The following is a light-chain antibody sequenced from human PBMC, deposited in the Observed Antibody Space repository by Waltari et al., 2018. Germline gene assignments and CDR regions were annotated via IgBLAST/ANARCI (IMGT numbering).Light chain of an antibody. CDR3: QVWDTSSDHMV. CDR2: DDG. J-gene: IGLJ3*02. Sequence: SYVLTQAPSVSVAPGQTARIPCRGSDIGYTSVHWYQQKPGQAPVVVVYDDGARPSRIPERFSGSNSANTATLTISRVEAGDEADYYCQVWDTSSDHMVFGGGTKLTVL. V-gene: IGLV3-21*02. CDR1: DIGYTS.